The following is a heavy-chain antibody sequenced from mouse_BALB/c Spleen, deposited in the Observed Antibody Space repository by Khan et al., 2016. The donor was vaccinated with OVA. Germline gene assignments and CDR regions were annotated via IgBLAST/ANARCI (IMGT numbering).Heavy chain of an antibody. CDR2: ISDGGTST. J-gene: IGHJ3*01. CDR3: VRAGYSAVAY. D-gene: IGHD2-12*01. CDR1: GFTFSDYY. Sequence: EVELVESGGGLVKPGGSLKLSCAASGFTFSDYYMYWVRQTPEKRLEWVATISDGGTSTYYPDSVKGRFTISRDNAKNSLYLQMSSLKSEDTAIFYCVRAGYSAVAYWGQGTLVTVSA. V-gene: IGHV5-4*02.